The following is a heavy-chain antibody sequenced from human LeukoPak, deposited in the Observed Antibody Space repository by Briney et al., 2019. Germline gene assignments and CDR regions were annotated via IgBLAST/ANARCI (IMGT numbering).Heavy chain of an antibody. D-gene: IGHD1-26*01. CDR2: INPNSGGT. J-gene: IGHJ4*02. Sequence: GASVKVSCKASGYTFTGYYMHWVRQAPGQGLEWMGWINPNSGGTNYAQKFQGRVTMTRDTSISTAYMELSRLRSDDTAVYYCARGSGSYGLTDFDYWGQGTLVTVSS. V-gene: IGHV1-2*02. CDR1: GYTFTGYY. CDR3: ARGSGSYGLTDFDY.